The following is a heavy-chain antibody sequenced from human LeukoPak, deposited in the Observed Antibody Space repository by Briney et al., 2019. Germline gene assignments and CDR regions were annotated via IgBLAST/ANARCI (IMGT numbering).Heavy chain of an antibody. CDR3: ATWGPYSGSYRSIY. J-gene: IGHJ4*02. Sequence: GGSLRLSCAASGFTFSSYAMSWVRQAPGKGLEWVSAISGSGGSTYYADSVKGRFTISRDNSKNTLYLQMNSLRAEDTAVYYCATWGPYSGSYRSIYWGQGTLVTVSS. D-gene: IGHD1-26*01. V-gene: IGHV3-23*01. CDR2: ISGSGGST. CDR1: GFTFSSYA.